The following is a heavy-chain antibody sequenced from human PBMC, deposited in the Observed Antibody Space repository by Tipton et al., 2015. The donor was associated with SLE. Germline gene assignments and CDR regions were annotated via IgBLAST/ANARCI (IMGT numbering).Heavy chain of an antibody. J-gene: IGHJ4*02. D-gene: IGHD1-26*01. Sequence: SLRLSCTTSGFTFGDYAMSWVRQAPGTGLEWVGFIRSKPYGATTEYAASVKGRFTISRDDSNSIAYLQMNSLKTEDTAVYYCSRGGILKYSGSYIHWGQGTLVTVSS. CDR2: IRSKPYGATT. CDR3: SRGGILKYSGSYIH. CDR1: GFTFGDYA. V-gene: IGHV3-49*04.